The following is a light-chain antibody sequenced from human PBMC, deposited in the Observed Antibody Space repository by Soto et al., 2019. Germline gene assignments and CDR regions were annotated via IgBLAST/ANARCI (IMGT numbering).Light chain of an antibody. J-gene: IGLJ2*01. CDR2: YDS. CDR1: NIGSKS. V-gene: IGLV3-21*01. Sequence: YALTQPPSVSVAPGKTARITCGGNNIGSKSVHWYQQKPGQAPVLVIYYDSDRPSGIPARFSASNSGNTATLTISRVEAGDEADYYCQVWESSSDQGVFGGGTKLTVL. CDR3: QVWESSSDQGV.